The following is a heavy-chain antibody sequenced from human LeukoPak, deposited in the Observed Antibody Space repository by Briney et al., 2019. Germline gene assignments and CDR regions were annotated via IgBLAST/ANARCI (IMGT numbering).Heavy chain of an antibody. D-gene: IGHD1-26*01. CDR3: ARWSIPQGGMDV. J-gene: IGHJ6*03. CDR1: GGSISSGSYY. V-gene: IGHV4-61*02. CDR2: IYTSGST. Sequence: SETLSLTCTVSGGSISSGSYYWSWIRQPAGKGLEWIGRIYTSGSTNYNPSLKSRVTISVDTSKNQFSLKLSSVTAADTAVYYCARWSIPQGGMDVWGKGTTVAVSS.